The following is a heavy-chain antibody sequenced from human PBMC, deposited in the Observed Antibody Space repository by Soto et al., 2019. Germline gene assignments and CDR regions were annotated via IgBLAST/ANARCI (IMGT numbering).Heavy chain of an antibody. J-gene: IGHJ5*02. V-gene: IGHV4-30-4*01. D-gene: IGHD5-18*01. CDR1: GDSITSGDYY. CDR3: ARGIQEGFDP. CDR2: IYYNGIT. Sequence: SETLYLTCVVSGDSITSGDYYWSWIRQPPGKDLEWIAYIYYNGITHYNPSLKSRVTISLDPSKNHFSLKMTSVTGADTAVYSCARGIQEGFDPWGQGTLVTVSS.